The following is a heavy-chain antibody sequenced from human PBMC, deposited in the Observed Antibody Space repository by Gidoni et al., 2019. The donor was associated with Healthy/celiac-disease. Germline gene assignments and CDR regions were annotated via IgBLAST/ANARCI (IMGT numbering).Heavy chain of an antibody. CDR3: ARDVGNYYYYYGMDV. CDR1: GGSISSYY. J-gene: IGHJ6*02. V-gene: IGHV4-59*01. CDR2: IYYSGST. Sequence: QVQLQESGPGLVKPSETLSLTCTVPGGSISSYYWSWIRQPPGKGLEWIGYIYYSGSTNYNPSLKSRVTISVDTSKNQFSLKLSSVTAADTAVYYCARDVGNYYYYYGMDVWGQGTTVTVSS. D-gene: IGHD2-15*01.